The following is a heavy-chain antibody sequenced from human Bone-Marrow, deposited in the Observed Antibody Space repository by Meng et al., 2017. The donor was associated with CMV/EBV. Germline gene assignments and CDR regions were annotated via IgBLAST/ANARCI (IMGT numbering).Heavy chain of an antibody. CDR3: ARDFYCSSTSCYFHYYYYYGMGV. J-gene: IGHJ6*02. V-gene: IGHV3-30-3*01. D-gene: IGHD2-2*01. Sequence: GESLKISCAASGFTFSSYWMSWVRQAPGKGLEWVAVISYDGSNKYYADSVKGRFTISRDNSKNTLYLQMNSLRAEDTAVYYCARDFYCSSTSCYFHYYYYYGMGVWGQGTTVTVSS. CDR1: GFTFSSYW. CDR2: ISYDGSNK.